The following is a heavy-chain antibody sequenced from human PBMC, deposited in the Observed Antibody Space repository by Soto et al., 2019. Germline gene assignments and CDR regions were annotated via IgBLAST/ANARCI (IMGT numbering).Heavy chain of an antibody. Sequence: SLRLSCAASGFTFSSYSMNWVRQAPGKGLEWVSSISSSSSYIYYADSVKGRFTISRDNAKNSLYLQMNSLRAEDTAVYYCARYYGSGDGSAFDIWGQGTMVTVSS. V-gene: IGHV3-21*01. D-gene: IGHD3-10*01. CDR1: GFTFSSYS. CDR2: ISSSSSYI. J-gene: IGHJ3*02. CDR3: ARYYGSGDGSAFDI.